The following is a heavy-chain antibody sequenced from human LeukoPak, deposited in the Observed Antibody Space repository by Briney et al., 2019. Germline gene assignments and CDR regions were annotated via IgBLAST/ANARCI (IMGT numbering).Heavy chain of an antibody. J-gene: IGHJ4*02. D-gene: IGHD2-21*01. Sequence: EASVKVSCKASGYTFTSYGISWVRQAPGQGLEWMGWINPNNDYTYYAQKLQGRVTLTRDTSISTVYMELTRLTSDDTALYYCAVAPGDYWGQGTLVIVSA. CDR2: INPNNDYT. CDR3: AVAPGDY. CDR1: GYTFTSYG. V-gene: IGHV1-18*01.